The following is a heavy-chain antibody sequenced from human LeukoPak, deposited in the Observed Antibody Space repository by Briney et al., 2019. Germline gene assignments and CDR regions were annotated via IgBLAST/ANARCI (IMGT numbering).Heavy chain of an antibody. CDR1: GGTFSSYA. Sequence: SVKVSCKASGGTFSSYAISWVRQAPGQGLGWMGGIIPIFGTANYAQKFQGGVTITADESTSTAYMELSSLRSEDTAVYYCASLVAVVSGWYYFDYWGQGTLVTVSS. CDR2: IIPIFGTA. CDR3: ASLVAVVSGWYYFDY. D-gene: IGHD6-19*01. J-gene: IGHJ4*02. V-gene: IGHV1-69*13.